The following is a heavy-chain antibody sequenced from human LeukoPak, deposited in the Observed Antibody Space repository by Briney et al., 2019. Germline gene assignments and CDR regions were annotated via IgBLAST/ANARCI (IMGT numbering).Heavy chain of an antibody. CDR3: AREGLPYSGDH. J-gene: IGHJ4*02. CDR2: IKGDGSEI. V-gene: IGHV3-7*01. D-gene: IGHD4-11*01. CDR1: GFSFSTYW. Sequence: PGGSLRLSCAASGFSFSTYWMRWARQTPGKGLEWMANIKGDGSEINYVDPVKGRFTISRDNAKNSLSLQMNSLTADDTGVYYCAREGLPYSGDHWGQGTLVTVSS.